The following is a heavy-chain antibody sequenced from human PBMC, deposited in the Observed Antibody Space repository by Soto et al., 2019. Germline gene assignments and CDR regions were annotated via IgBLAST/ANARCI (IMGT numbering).Heavy chain of an antibody. Sequence: PCWCTRLSCAACGFRLRSFTMNCVRQAPGKGLEWVSTISSNSAYIYYTDALRGRFTISRDNAKNSLHLQMNSLRAEDTAVYYCTRDASRDSSARGWFDPWGARTLVTVSS. CDR3: TRDASRDSSARGWFDP. D-gene: IGHD6-13*01. CDR2: ISSNSAYI. CDR1: GFRLRSFT. J-gene: IGHJ5*02. V-gene: IGHV3-21*01.